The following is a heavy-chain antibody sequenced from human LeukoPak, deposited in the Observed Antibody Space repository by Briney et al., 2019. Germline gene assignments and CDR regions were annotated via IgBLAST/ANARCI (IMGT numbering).Heavy chain of an antibody. D-gene: IGHD3-22*01. CDR2: ISSSSTYI. V-gene: IGHV3-21*01. CDR3: ARKPYDSSGYSYD. Sequence: PGGSLRLSCAASGFTFSTYSMNWVRQAPGKGLEWGSSISSSSTYIYYADSVKGRFTISRHNDKNSLYLQMHTLRAEDTAVYYCARKPYDSSGYSYDWGQGTPVTVSS. J-gene: IGHJ4*02. CDR1: GFTFSTYS.